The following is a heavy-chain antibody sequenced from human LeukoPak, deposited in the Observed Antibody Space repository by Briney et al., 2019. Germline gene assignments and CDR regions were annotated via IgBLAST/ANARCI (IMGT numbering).Heavy chain of an antibody. D-gene: IGHD5-12*01. J-gene: IGHJ6*03. CDR1: GFTFSSYG. CDR3: ARVRGYGAYYMDV. CDR2: IRYDGSNK. V-gene: IGHV3-30*02. Sequence: GGSLRLSCAASGFTFSSYGMHWVRQAPGKGLEWVAFIRYDGSNKYYADSVKGRFTISRDNSKNTLYLQMNSLRAEDTAVYYCARVRGYGAYYMDVWGKGTTVTVSS.